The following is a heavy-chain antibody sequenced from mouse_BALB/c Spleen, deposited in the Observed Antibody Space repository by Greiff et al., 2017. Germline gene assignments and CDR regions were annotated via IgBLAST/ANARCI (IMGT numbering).Heavy chain of an antibody. D-gene: IGHD4-1*02. CDR2: ISSGSITI. J-gene: IGHJ2*01. CDR1: GFPFRRFG. CDR3: ARDNWPFDY. Sequence: EVQRVESGGGLVQPGGSRKLSCAASGFPFRRFGMHWVRQAPEKGLEWVAYISSGSITIYYADTVKGRFTISRDNPKNTLFLQMTSLRSEDTAMYYCARDNWPFDYWGEGTTLTVSS. V-gene: IGHV5-17*02.